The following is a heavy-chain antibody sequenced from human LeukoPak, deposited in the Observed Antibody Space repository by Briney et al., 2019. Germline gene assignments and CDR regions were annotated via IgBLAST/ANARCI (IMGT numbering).Heavy chain of an antibody. CDR2: IYYSGST. V-gene: IGHV4-59*08. CDR3: ARGPGYYGSGSYYSYYYYYYMDV. Sequence: PSETLSHTCTASGGSISSYYWSWIRQPPGKGLEWIGYIYYSGSTNYNPSLKSRVTISVDTSKNQFSLKLSSVTAADTAVYYCARGPGYYGSGSYYSYYYYYYMDVWGKGTTVTVSS. J-gene: IGHJ6*03. D-gene: IGHD3-10*01. CDR1: GGSISSYY.